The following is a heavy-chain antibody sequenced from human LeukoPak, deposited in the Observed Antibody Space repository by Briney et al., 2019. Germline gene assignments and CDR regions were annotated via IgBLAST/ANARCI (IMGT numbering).Heavy chain of an antibody. Sequence: GESLKISCKGSGYSFTSYWIGSVRQMPGKGLEWMGIIYPGDSDTRYSPSFQGQVTISADKSISTAYLQWSSLKASDTAMYYCAIISWSTGDYYYYGMDVWGQGTTVTVSS. CDR3: AIISWSTGDYYYYGMDV. D-gene: IGHD6-13*01. CDR2: IYPGDSDT. CDR1: GYSFTSYW. V-gene: IGHV5-51*01. J-gene: IGHJ6*02.